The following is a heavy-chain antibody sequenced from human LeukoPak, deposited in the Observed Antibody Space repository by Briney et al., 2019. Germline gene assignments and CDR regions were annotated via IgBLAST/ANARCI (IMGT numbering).Heavy chain of an antibody. CDR2: IYYSGST. D-gene: IGHD2-2*02. J-gene: IGHJ5*02. V-gene: IGHV4-30-4*08. CDR3: ARYQLLYVDWFAP. CDR1: GGSISSGDYY. Sequence: SETLSLTXTVSGGSISSGDYYWSWIRQPPGKGLEWIGYIYYSGSTYYNPSLKSRVTISVDTSKNQFSLKLSSVTAADTAVYYCARYQLLYVDWFAPWGQEPLVTVS.